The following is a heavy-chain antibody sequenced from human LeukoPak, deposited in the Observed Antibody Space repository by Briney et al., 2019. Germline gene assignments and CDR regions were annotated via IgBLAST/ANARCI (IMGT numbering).Heavy chain of an antibody. CDR2: IKPDGSDV. D-gene: IGHD3-3*01. J-gene: IGHJ3*02. CDR3: AGDRAQYYDDAFDI. Sequence: WGSLRLSCAASGFTFNIYWMSWVRQAPGKGLEWVANIKPDGSDVYYSDSVKGRFTISRDNAQNSLYLQMNTLRVEDTAVYYCAGDRAQYYDDAFDIWGQGTMVTVSS. CDR1: GFTFNIYW. V-gene: IGHV3-7*01.